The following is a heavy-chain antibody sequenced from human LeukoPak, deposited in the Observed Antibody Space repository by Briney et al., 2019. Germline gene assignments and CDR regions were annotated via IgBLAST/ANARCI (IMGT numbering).Heavy chain of an antibody. V-gene: IGHV4-4*07. CDR3: ARDDGDGDYGLVDAFDI. CDR2: IYTSGST. CDR1: GNSFGDYY. Sequence: KPSETLSLTCTVSGNSFGDYYWGWIRQPAGKGLEWIGRIYTSGSTTYNPSLKSRVTMSVDTSKSQFSLNLMSVTAADTAVYYCARDDGDGDYGLVDAFDIWGQGTMVTVSS. J-gene: IGHJ3*02. D-gene: IGHD4-17*01.